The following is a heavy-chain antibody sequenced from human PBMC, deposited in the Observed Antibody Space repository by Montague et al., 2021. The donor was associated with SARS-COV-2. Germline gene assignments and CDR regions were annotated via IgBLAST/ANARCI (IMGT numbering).Heavy chain of an antibody. CDR1: AGSIGGYY. CDR2: IYNSGST. J-gene: IGHJ4*02. CDR3: VRDQGRSNWNYPDY. D-gene: IGHD1-20*01. Sequence: SETLSLTCTVSAGSIGGYYWSWFRQSAGKGLEWIGRIYNSGSTSXNPSLKSRVTMSVDTSKNQFSLKLSSVTAADTAVYYCVRDQGRSNWNYPDYWGQGTLVTVSS. V-gene: IGHV4-4*07.